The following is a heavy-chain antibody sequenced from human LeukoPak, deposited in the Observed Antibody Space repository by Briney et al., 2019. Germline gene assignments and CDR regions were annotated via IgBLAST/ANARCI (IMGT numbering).Heavy chain of an antibody. J-gene: IGHJ4*02. Sequence: ASVKVSCKATGFTFTAQSIHWVRQAPGQGLEWMGWINPNNGDTKYAPSFLCRVTMTSDTSTTTAYLELSSLRSDDTAVYFCASHPRSLPTPPFDYGEQGTLVTVSS. V-gene: IGHV1-2*02. CDR3: ASHPRSLPTPPFDY. CDR1: GFTFTAQS. CDR2: INPNNGDT.